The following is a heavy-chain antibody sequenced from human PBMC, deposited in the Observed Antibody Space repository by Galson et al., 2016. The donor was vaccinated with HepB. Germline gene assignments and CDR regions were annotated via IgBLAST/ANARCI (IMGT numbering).Heavy chain of an antibody. J-gene: IGHJ6*02. Sequence: QSGAEVKRPGESLKISCQGSGYKFADYWIGWVRQMPGKGLEWMGIIYPDDSQTTYSPSFQGQVTFSADRSINTAYLQWSRLQASDTAMYFCARRREGYYGMDVWGQGTTVIVSS. CDR1: GYKFADYW. V-gene: IGHV5-51*01. CDR3: ARRREGYYGMDV. D-gene: IGHD5-24*01. CDR2: IYPDDSQT.